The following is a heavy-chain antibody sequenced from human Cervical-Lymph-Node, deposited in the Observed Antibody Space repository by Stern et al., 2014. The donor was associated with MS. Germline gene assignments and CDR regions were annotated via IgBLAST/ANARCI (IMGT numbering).Heavy chain of an antibody. J-gene: IGHJ6*02. CDR3: ARDVPPQDYYYYGMDV. Sequence: DQLVESGAEVKKPGSSVKVSCKASGGTFSSYAINWVRQAPGQGLEWMGGIIPIFGAAHYAQKFQGRVTITADESTSTAYMELSSLRSEDTAVYYCARDVPPQDYYYYGMDVWGQGTTVTVSS. CDR2: IIPIFGAA. CDR1: GGTFSSYA. V-gene: IGHV1-69*01.